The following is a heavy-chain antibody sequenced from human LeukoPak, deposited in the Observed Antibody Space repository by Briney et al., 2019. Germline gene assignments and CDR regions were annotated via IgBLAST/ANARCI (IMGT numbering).Heavy chain of an antibody. Sequence: ASVKVSCKASGGTFSSYAISWVRQAPGQGLEWMGGIIPIFGTANYAQKFQGRVTITADESTSTAYMELSSLRSEDTGVYYCAREGSDWFDPWGQGALVTVSS. V-gene: IGHV1-69*13. CDR2: IIPIFGTA. CDR1: GGTFSSYA. CDR3: AREGSDWFDP. D-gene: IGHD3-10*01. J-gene: IGHJ5*02.